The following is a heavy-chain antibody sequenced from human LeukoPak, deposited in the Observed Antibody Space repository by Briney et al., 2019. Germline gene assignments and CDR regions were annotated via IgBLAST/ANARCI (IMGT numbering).Heavy chain of an antibody. Sequence: ASVKVSCKASGFTLTNFDINWARQATGQGLEWMGWMNSNTGNTGYAQEFQGRVTMTRDTSIGTAYMELTNLRSEDTAVYYCARGRRGSSGPWSWYLDLWGRGTLVTASS. CDR2: MNSNTGNT. V-gene: IGHV1-8*01. D-gene: IGHD3-22*01. CDR3: ARGRRGSSGPWSWYLDL. CDR1: GFTLTNFD. J-gene: IGHJ2*01.